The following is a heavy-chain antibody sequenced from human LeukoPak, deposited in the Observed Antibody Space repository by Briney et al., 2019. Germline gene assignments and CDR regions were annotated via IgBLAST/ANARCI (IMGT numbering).Heavy chain of an antibody. CDR3: AREMDYDSSGPFDY. V-gene: IGHV1-69*06. J-gene: IGHJ4*02. Sequence: SVKVSCKASGGTFSSYAISWVRQAPGQGLEWMGGIIPIFGTANYAQTFQGRVTITADKSTSTAYMELSSLRSEDTAVYYCAREMDYDSSGPFDYWGQGTLVTVSS. D-gene: IGHD3-22*01. CDR1: GGTFSSYA. CDR2: IIPIFGTA.